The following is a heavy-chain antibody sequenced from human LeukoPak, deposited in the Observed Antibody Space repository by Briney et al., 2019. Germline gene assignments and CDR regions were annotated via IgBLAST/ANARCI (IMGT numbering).Heavy chain of an antibody. D-gene: IGHD6-19*01. Sequence: SETLSLTCTVSGGSITSYYWSWIRQPPGKGLEWIGYIYSSGSTTYNPSLKSRVTISVDTSENQFSLTLTSVTAADTAVYYCARRAVAENYFDYWGQGTLVTDSS. V-gene: IGHV4-59*08. CDR3: ARRAVAENYFDY. J-gene: IGHJ4*02. CDR1: GGSITSYY. CDR2: IYSSGST.